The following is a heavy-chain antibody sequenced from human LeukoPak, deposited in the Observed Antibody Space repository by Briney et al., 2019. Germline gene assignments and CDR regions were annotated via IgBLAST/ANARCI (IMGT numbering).Heavy chain of an antibody. Sequence: ASVKVSCKASGGTFSSYAISWVRQAPGQGLEWMGWINPNSGGTNYAQKFQGRVTMTRDTSISTAYMELSRLRSDDTAVYYCARESGNSITGTLCHDYWGQGTLVTVSS. J-gene: IGHJ4*02. CDR2: INPNSGGT. D-gene: IGHD1-20*01. CDR3: ARESGNSITGTLCHDY. V-gene: IGHV1-2*02. CDR1: GGTFSSYA.